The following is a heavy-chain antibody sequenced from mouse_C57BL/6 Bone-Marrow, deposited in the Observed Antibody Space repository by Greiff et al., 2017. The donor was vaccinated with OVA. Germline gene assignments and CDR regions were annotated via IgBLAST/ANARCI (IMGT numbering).Heavy chain of an antibody. CDR1: GFTFSDYY. CDR2: ISNGGGST. V-gene: IGHV5-12*01. CDR3: ARHEPRAMDY. Sequence: EVMLVESGGGLVQPGGSLKLSCAASGFTFSDYYMYWVRQTPEKRLEWVAYISNGGGSTYYPDTVKGRFTISRDNAKNPLYLQMSRLKSEDTAMYYCARHEPRAMDYWGQGTSVTVSS. J-gene: IGHJ4*01.